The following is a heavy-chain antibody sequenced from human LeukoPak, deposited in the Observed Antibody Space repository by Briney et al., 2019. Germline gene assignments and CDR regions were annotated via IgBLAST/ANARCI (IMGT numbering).Heavy chain of an antibody. J-gene: IGHJ5*02. D-gene: IGHD2-21*01. V-gene: IGHV3-23*01. Sequence: GGSLRLSCAASGFSFGSYALTWVRQAPGKGLEWVSAISGSGGSTYYADSVKGRFTISRDNSKNTLYLQMNSLRAEDTAVYYCAKDQEDYIVVVIAPTGNWFDPWGQGTLVTVSS. CDR1: GFSFGSYA. CDR2: ISGSGGST. CDR3: AKDQEDYIVVVIAPTGNWFDP.